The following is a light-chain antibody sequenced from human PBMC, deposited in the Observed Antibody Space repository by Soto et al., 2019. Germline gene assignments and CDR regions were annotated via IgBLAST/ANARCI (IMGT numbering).Light chain of an antibody. CDR3: QQRSNGPLT. V-gene: IGKV3-11*01. CDR2: DAS. Sequence: ETVLTQSPATLSLSPGESATLSCRASQRVSSYLAWYQQKPGQAPRLLISDASNRATGIPARFSGSGSGTDFTLTITSLEPEDFAVYYCQQRSNGPLTFGGGTKVEFK. CDR1: QRVSSY. J-gene: IGKJ4*01.